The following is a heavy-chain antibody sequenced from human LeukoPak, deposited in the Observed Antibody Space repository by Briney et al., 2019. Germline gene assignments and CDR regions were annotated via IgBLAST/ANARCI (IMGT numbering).Heavy chain of an antibody. Sequence: GGSLRLSCAASGFTFSSYSMHWVGQAPGKGLEWVSVISYDAIHKYYADSVKGRFTISRDNSKNTLYLQINSLRAEDTAVYFCARGRRNTAMVYFFDYWGQGTLVTVSS. J-gene: IGHJ4*02. D-gene: IGHD5-18*01. CDR1: GFTFSSYS. V-gene: IGHV3-30-3*01. CDR2: ISYDAIHK. CDR3: ARGRRNTAMVYFFDY.